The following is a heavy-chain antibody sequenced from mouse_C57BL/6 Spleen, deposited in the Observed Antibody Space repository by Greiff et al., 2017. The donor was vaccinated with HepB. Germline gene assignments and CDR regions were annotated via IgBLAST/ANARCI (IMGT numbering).Heavy chain of an antibody. CDR3: ARKRRVPFAY. D-gene: IGHD2-12*01. CDR1: GYTFTSYW. Sequence: VQLQQPGAELVKPGASVKLSCKASGYTFTSYWMQWVKQRPGQGLEWIGEIDPSDSYTNYNQKFKGKATLTVDTSSSTAYMQLSSLTSEDSAVYYCARKRRVPFAYWGQGTLVTVSA. J-gene: IGHJ3*01. CDR2: IDPSDSYT. V-gene: IGHV1-50*01.